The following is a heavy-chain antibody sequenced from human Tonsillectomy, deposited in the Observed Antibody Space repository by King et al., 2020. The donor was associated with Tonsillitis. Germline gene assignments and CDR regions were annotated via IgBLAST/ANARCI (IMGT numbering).Heavy chain of an antibody. V-gene: IGHV1-58*01. CDR3: AAPAYYYDSSGYLGY. J-gene: IGHJ4*02. D-gene: IGHD3-22*01. Sequence: QLVESGPEVKKPGTSVKVSCTASGFTFTSSAVQWVRQARGQRLEWIGWIVVGSGNTNYAQKFQERVTITRDMSTSTAYMELSSLRSEDTAVYYCAAPAYYYDSSGYLGYWGQGTLVTVSS. CDR2: IVVGSGNT. CDR1: GFTFTSSA.